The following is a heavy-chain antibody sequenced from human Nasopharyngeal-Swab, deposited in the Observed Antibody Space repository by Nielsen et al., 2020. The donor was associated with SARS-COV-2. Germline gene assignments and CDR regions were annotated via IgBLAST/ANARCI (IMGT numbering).Heavy chain of an antibody. Sequence: RQAPGKGLEWIGPTYHSGSTNNNPSLKSRVTITVDTSKNQVSLKLTSVTAADTAVYYCAREHIIGNWFDPWGQGTLVTVSS. V-gene: IGHV4-59*01. CDR3: AREHIIGNWFDP. D-gene: IGHD3-3*01. J-gene: IGHJ5*02. CDR2: TYHSGST.